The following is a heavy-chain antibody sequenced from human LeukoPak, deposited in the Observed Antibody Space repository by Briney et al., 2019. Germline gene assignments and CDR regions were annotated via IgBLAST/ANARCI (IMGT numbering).Heavy chain of an antibody. CDR1: GFTFSSYW. D-gene: IGHD3-9*01. J-gene: IGHJ6*02. V-gene: IGHV3-7*03. CDR3: ARDFRDYDILTGYRYGMDV. CDR2: IKQDGSEK. Sequence: GGSLRLSCAASGFTFSSYWMSWVRQAPGKGLEWVAYIKQDGSEKYYVDSVKGRFTISRDNAKNSLYLQMNSLRAEDTAVYYCARDFRDYDILTGYRYGMDVWGQGTTVTVSS.